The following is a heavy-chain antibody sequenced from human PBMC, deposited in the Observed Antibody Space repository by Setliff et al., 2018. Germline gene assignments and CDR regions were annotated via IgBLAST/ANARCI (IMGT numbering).Heavy chain of an antibody. CDR3: ARVRSYGSGNYYYYYYDMDV. CDR1: GGSISSSSYY. J-gene: IGHJ6*02. Sequence: PSETLSLTCTVSGGSISSSSYYWGWIRQPPGKGLEWIGSIYYSGSTYYNPSLKSRVTMSVDTSKNQFSLKLSSVTAADTALYYCARVRSYGSGNYYYYYYDMDVWGQGTTVTVSS. V-gene: IGHV4-39*07. D-gene: IGHD3-10*01. CDR2: IYYSGST.